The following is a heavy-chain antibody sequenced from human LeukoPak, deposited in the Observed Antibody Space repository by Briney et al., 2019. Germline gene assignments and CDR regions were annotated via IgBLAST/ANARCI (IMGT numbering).Heavy chain of an antibody. V-gene: IGHV1-18*01. D-gene: IGHD2-2*01. CDR1: GYTFTSYG. J-gene: IGHJ3*02. CDR3: ARVGSSTSWDAFDI. CDR2: ISAYNGNT. Sequence: ASVKVSCKASGYTFTSYGISWVRQAPGQGLEWMGWISAYNGNTNYAQKLQGRVTMTTDTSTSTAYMELSRLRSDDTAVYYCARVGSSTSWDAFDIWGQGTMVTVSS.